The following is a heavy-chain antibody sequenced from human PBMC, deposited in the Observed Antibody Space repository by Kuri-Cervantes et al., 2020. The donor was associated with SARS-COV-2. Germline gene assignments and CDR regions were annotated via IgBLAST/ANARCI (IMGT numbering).Heavy chain of an antibody. J-gene: IGHJ4*02. Sequence: SETLSLTCTVSGGSIGSSSYYWGWIRQPPGKGLEWIGSIYYSGSTYYNPSLKSRVTISVDTSKNQFSLKLSSVTAADTAVYYCARQSDSVDYWGQGTLVTVSS. CDR3: ARQSDSVDY. CDR1: GGSIGSSSYY. CDR2: IYYSGST. D-gene: IGHD2-15*01. V-gene: IGHV4-39*01.